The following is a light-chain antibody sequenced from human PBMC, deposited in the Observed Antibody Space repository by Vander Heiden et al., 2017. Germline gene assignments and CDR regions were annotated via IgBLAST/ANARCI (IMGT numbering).Light chain of an antibody. CDR3: QQYDNWPRT. V-gene: IGKV3-15*01. Sequence: EIVMTQSPATLSVSPGERATLSCRASQSVSSNLAWYQQKPGQAPRLPIYGASTRATGIPARFSGSGSGTEFPLPIRSLQSEDFAVYYCQQYDNWPRTFGQGTKVEIK. J-gene: IGKJ1*01. CDR1: QSVSSN. CDR2: GAS.